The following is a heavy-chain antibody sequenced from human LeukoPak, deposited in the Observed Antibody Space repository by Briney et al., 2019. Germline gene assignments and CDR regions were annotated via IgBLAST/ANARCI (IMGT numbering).Heavy chain of an antibody. CDR3: ARGLVGGWSDYYMDV. V-gene: IGHV3-48*04. Sequence: PGGSLRLSCAASGFTFSSYSMNWVRQAPGKGLEWVSYISSSSSTIYYADSVKGRFTISRDNAKNSLYLQMNSLRAEDTAVYYCARGLVGGWSDYYMDVWGKGTTVTISS. D-gene: IGHD1-26*01. J-gene: IGHJ6*03. CDR1: GFTFSSYS. CDR2: ISSSSSTI.